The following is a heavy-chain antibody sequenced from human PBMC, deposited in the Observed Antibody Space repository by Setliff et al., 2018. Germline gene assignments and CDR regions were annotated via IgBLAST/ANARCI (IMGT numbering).Heavy chain of an antibody. CDR2: IKSKIDGGST. CDR3: TTGRGFYY. J-gene: IGHJ4*02. Sequence: GGSLRLSCTASGITFTNAWMSWVRQAPGKGLEWVGRIKSKIDGGSTDYVVPVKGRFSILREDSKDTVYLQMNSLKTEDTAVYYCTTGRGFYYWGQGTLVTVSS. V-gene: IGHV3-15*01. CDR1: GITFTNAW.